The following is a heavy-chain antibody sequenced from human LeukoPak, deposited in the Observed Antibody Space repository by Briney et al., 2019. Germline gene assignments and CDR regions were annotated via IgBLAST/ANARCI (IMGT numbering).Heavy chain of an antibody. CDR1: GFSISSGYY. Sequence: LETLSLXCTVSGFSISSGYYWGWIRQPPGKGLEWIGTIYHSGTTYYSPSLESRVTISVDTSKNQFSLNLRSVTAADTAVYYCARRTSQWLVRGFDYWGQGTLVTVSS. CDR2: IYHSGTT. CDR3: ARRTSQWLVRGFDY. D-gene: IGHD6-19*01. V-gene: IGHV4-38-2*02. J-gene: IGHJ4*02.